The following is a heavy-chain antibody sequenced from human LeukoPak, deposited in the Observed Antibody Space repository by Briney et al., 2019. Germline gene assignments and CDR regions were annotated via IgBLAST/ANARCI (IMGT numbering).Heavy chain of an antibody. CDR2: ITGSGATT. D-gene: IGHD6-19*01. Sequence: GGSLRLSCAASGFTFRRYAMSWVRQAPGKGLEWVSTITGSGATTYYADSVKGRFTVSRDNSENTVYLQMNSLRAEDTAVYYCAKDTPLTAYSSGWSVNSFDYWGQGTLVPVSS. V-gene: IGHV3-23*01. J-gene: IGHJ4*02. CDR1: GFTFRRYA. CDR3: AKDTPLTAYSSGWSVNSFDY.